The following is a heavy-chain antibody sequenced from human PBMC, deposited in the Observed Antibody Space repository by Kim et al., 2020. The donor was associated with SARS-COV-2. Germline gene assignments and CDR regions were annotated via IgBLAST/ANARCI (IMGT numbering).Heavy chain of an antibody. D-gene: IGHD6-13*01. CDR3: ARVGLASAADY. V-gene: IGHV4-59*13. Sequence: SETLSLTCTVSGGSISSYYWSWIRQPPGKGLEWIGYIYYSGSTNYNPSLKSRVTISVDTSKNQFSLKLSSVTAADTAVYYCARVGLASAADYWGQGTLVTVSS. CDR2: IYYSGST. J-gene: IGHJ4*02. CDR1: GGSISSYY.